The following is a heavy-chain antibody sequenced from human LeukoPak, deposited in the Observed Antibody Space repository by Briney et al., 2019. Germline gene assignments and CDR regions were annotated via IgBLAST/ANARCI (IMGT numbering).Heavy chain of an antibody. Sequence: ASVKVSCKTSGYTFRNYGISWVRQAPGQGLQWMGWISAENDNTNYAQNLQGRVTMTTDTSTSTAYMELRRLRSDDTVVYYCARGRYCSSTSCSVGMDVWGKGTTVTVSS. D-gene: IGHD2-2*01. J-gene: IGHJ6*03. CDR3: ARGRYCSSTSCSVGMDV. V-gene: IGHV1-18*01. CDR2: ISAENDNT. CDR1: GYTFRNYG.